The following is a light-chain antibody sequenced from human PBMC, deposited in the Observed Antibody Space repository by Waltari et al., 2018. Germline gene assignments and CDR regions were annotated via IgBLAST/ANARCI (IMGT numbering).Light chain of an antibody. CDR1: QSIVNW. J-gene: IGKJ4*01. V-gene: IGKV1-12*01. CDR3: QQAFVEVS. Sequence: DIQITQSPSSLSASVGDRATITCRASQSIVNWLAWYQQRPGKAPKLLIYGASNLQGGVPSRFSGSGSGTDFTLTINNLQPEDFATYYCQQAFVEVSFAGGTRVEIK. CDR2: GAS.